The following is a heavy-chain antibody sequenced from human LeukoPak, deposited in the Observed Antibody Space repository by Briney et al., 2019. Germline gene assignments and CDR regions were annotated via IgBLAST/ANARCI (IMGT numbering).Heavy chain of an antibody. J-gene: IGHJ4*02. CDR2: VHSSGNT. CDR1: GGSISSGNYY. D-gene: IGHD3-9*01. Sequence: SETLSLTCTVSGGSISSGNYYWSWIRQPAGKELEWLGRVHSSGNTNYNPSLKSRVTISVDTSKNQFSLRLRSVTAADTAVYYCARHAFGYDILTGYYPIGGFDYWGQGTLVAVSS. V-gene: IGHV4-61*02. CDR3: ARHAFGYDILTGYYPIGGFDY.